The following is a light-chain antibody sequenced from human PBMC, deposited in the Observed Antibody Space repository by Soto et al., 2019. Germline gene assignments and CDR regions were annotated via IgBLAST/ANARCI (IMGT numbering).Light chain of an antibody. Sequence: IVLKQSPGTLSLYPGEKTTLSCRASQSVRRDLAWYQQKPGQAPRLLIHGASYRATGIPDRFSGRGSGTEFTLAISRLQSEDFAVYYCQQYNTWPLAFGGGTKVDIK. CDR1: QSVRRD. CDR2: GAS. V-gene: IGKV3-15*01. J-gene: IGKJ4*01. CDR3: QQYNTWPLA.